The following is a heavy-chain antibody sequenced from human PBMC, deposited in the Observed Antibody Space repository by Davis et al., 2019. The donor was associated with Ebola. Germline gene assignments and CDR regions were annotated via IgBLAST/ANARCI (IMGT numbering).Heavy chain of an antibody. D-gene: IGHD3-9*01. CDR3: ARFQGDILTGYYTD. J-gene: IGHJ4*02. V-gene: IGHV1-8*01. Sequence: AASVKVSCKASGYIFSNYDINWVRQASGQGLEWMGWVNPYSGHTGYVEKFKGRVTMTGDPSISTAYMELSSLTIDDTAVYYCARFQGDILTGYYTDWGQGTLVTVSS. CDR1: GYIFSNYD. CDR2: VNPYSGHT.